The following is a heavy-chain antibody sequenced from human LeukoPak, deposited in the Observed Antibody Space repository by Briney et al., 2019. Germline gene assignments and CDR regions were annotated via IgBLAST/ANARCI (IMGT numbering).Heavy chain of an antibody. D-gene: IGHD2-2*01. CDR3: ARRVVVPAAPYYFDY. V-gene: IGHV3-74*01. CDR1: GFTFSSYW. CDR2: INSDGSST. Sequence: GGSLRLSCAASGFTFSSYWMNWVRQAPGKGLVWVSRINSDGSSTSYADSVKGRFTISRDNAKNTLYLQMNSLRAEDTAVYYCARRVVVPAAPYYFDYWGQGTLVTVSS. J-gene: IGHJ4*02.